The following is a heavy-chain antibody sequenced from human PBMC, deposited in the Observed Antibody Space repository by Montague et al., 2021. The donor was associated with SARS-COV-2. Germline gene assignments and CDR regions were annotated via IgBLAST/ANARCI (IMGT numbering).Heavy chain of an antibody. CDR1: GASISSTNYY. J-gene: IGHJ4*02. V-gene: IGHV4-61*02. CDR2: ISSSGAT. Sequence: TLSLTCTVSGASISSTNYYWSWIRQPAGKGLEWIGRISSSGATNYNPSLKSRVSISIDTSKNEFSLKLSSVTAADTAVYFCARIINHCDSDGPPYRFDHWGQGIRVTASS. D-gene: IGHD3-22*01. CDR3: ARIINHCDSDGPPYRFDH.